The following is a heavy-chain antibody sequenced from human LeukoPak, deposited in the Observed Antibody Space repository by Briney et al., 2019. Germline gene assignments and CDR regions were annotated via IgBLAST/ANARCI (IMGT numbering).Heavy chain of an antibody. J-gene: IGHJ2*01. V-gene: IGHV1-46*01. CDR1: GYTFTSYY. D-gene: IGHD3-22*01. Sequence: ASVKVSCKASGYTFTSYYMHWVRQAPGQGLEWMGIINPSGGSTSYAQKFQGRVTMTRDMSTSTVYMELSSLRSEDTAVYYCAGDPPGGDSSGLPYWYFDLWGRGTLVTVSS. CDR3: AGDPPGGDSSGLPYWYFDL. CDR2: INPSGGST.